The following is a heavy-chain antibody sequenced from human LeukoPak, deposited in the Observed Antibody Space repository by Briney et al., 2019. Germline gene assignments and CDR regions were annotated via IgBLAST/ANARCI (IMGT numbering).Heavy chain of an antibody. D-gene: IGHD4-17*01. CDR2: ITDSGRKT. CDR3: AKITKATTPNY. J-gene: IGHJ4*02. CDR1: GFTFSNYA. Sequence: GGSLRLSCTASGFTFSNYAMNWVRQASGRGLEWVSGITDSGRKTYYADSVKGRFSISRDNSKNTVYLQMSDLRAEDTAVHYCAKITKATTPNYWGQGTLVTVSS. V-gene: IGHV3-23*01.